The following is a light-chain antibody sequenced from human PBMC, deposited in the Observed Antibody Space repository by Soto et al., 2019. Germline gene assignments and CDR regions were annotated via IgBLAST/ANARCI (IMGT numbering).Light chain of an antibody. Sequence: EIVLTQSPGTLSLSPGERATLSCRASQSVRSSYLAWDQQKPGQAPRLLIYGASSRATGNTDRFSGSGSGTDFTLTLSRLEPEDLAVYYCQQYGSSLTVGQGTLLEIK. J-gene: IGKJ5*01. CDR3: QQYGSSLT. V-gene: IGKV3-20*01. CDR1: QSVRSSY. CDR2: GAS.